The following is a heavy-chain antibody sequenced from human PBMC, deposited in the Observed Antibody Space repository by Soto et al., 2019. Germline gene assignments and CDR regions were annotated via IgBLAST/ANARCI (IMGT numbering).Heavy chain of an antibody. D-gene: IGHD5-18*01. CDR3: ESGYSYGYGPY. Sequence: GCSLRLTCAASGFTFSSYGMHWVRQAPGKGLEWVAVMWYDGSNKYYADSVKGRFTISRDNSKNTLYLQMNSLRAEDTAVYYCESGYSYGYGPYWGQGTLVTASS. V-gene: IGHV3-33*01. CDR1: GFTFSSYG. CDR2: MWYDGSNK. J-gene: IGHJ4*02.